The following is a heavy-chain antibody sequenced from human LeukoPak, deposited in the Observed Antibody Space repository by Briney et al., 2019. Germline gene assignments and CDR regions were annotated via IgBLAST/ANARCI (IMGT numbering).Heavy chain of an antibody. V-gene: IGHV3-66*02. J-gene: IGHJ4*02. D-gene: IGHD3-10*01. CDR3: AGALWLGVPPPGY. CDR2: IYSGGST. CDR1: GFTVSSNY. Sequence: GGSLRLSCAASGFTVSSNYMSWVRQAPGKGLEWVSVIYSGGSTYYADSVKGRFTISRDNSKNTLYLQMNSLRAEDRAVYYCAGALWLGVPPPGYGGKEPLVTVSS.